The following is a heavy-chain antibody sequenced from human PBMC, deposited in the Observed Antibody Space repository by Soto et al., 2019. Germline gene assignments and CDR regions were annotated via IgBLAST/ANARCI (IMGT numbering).Heavy chain of an antibody. Sequence: QVQLVQSGAEVKKPGAAVKVSCNASGYTFTSYYMHWVQQALGQGLAWLRIIKRSGGSTSYAQKFQGRVNMTRDTSTRTVYMELSSLKSEDTAVYYCARDGRSSYSSGWYYFDYWGQGTLVTVSS. D-gene: IGHD6-19*01. CDR1: GYTFTSYY. V-gene: IGHV1-46*01. J-gene: IGHJ4*02. CDR3: ARDGRSSYSSGWYYFDY. CDR2: IKRSGGST.